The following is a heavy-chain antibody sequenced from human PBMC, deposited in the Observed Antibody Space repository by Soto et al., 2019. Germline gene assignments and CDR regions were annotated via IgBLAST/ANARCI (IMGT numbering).Heavy chain of an antibody. D-gene: IGHD1-1*01. CDR3: ASQKLDRLKRTGWFDP. CDR2: IYYSGST. Sequence: SETLSLTCTVSGGSISSSSYYWGWIRQPPGKGLEWIGSIYYSGSTYYNPSLKSRVTISVDTSKNQFSLKLSSVTAADTAVYYCASQKLDRLKRTGWFDPWGQGTLVTVSS. V-gene: IGHV4-39*01. CDR1: GGSISSSSYY. J-gene: IGHJ5*02.